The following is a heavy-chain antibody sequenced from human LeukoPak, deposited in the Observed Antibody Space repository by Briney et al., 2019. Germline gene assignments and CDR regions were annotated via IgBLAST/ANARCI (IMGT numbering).Heavy chain of an antibody. CDR3: AKGAISRGYYFDY. J-gene: IGHJ4*02. V-gene: IGHV3-23*01. Sequence: GGSLRLSCAASGFTFSSYAMSWVRQAPGKGLEWVSAISGSDGSTYYADSVRGRFTISRDNSKNTLYLQMNSLRAEDTAVYYCAKGAISRGYYFDYWGQGTLVTVSP. CDR1: GFTFSSYA. CDR2: ISGSDGST.